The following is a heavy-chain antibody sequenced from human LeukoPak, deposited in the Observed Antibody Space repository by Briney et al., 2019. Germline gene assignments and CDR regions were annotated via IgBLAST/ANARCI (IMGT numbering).Heavy chain of an antibody. CDR3: ARYYDFWSGPFDY. D-gene: IGHD3-3*01. V-gene: IGHV1-2*02. J-gene: IGHJ4*02. Sequence: ASVKVSCKASGYTFTSYYMHWVRQAPGQGLEWMGWINPNSGGTNYAQKFQGRVTMTRDTSISTAYMELSRLRSDDTAVYYCARYYDFWSGPFDYWGQGTLVTVSS. CDR2: INPNSGGT. CDR1: GYTFTSYY.